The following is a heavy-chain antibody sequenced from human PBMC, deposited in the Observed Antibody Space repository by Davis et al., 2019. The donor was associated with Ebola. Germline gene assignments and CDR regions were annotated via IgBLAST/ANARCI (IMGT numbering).Heavy chain of an antibody. D-gene: IGHD2-2*01. Sequence: SVKVSCKASGGTFSSYAISWVRQAPGQGLEWMGGIIPIFGTANYAQKFQGRVTITADESTSTAYMELSSLRSEDTAVYYCARARARRYCSSTSCLIAYYYGMDVWGQGTTVTVSS. V-gene: IGHV1-69*13. J-gene: IGHJ6*02. CDR1: GGTFSSYA. CDR2: IIPIFGTA. CDR3: ARARARRYCSSTSCLIAYYYGMDV.